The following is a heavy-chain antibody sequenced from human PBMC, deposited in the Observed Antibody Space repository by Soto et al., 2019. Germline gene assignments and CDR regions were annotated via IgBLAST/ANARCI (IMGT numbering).Heavy chain of an antibody. V-gene: IGHV4-39*01. J-gene: IGHJ4*02. CDR3: ARHPYYYDSSGYYRDFDY. CDR2: IYYSGST. Sequence: SETLSLTCTVSGGSISSSSYYWGWIRQPPGKGLEWIGSIYYSGSTYYNPYLKSRVNISVDTSKNQFSLKLSSVTAADKAVHYCARHPYYYDSSGYYRDFDYWGQGTLVTSPQ. CDR1: GGSISSSSYY. D-gene: IGHD3-22*01.